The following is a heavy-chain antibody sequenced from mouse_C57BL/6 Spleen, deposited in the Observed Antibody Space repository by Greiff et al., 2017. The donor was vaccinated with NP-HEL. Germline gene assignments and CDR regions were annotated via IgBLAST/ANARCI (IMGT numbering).Heavy chain of an antibody. CDR1: GYTFTSYW. CDR2: IYPGSGST. CDR3: ARSLYGSSYFDY. D-gene: IGHD1-1*01. J-gene: IGHJ2*01. Sequence: QVQLQQPGAELVKPGASVKMSCKASGYTFTSYWITWVKQRPGQGLEWIGDIYPGSGSTNYNEKFKSKATLTVDTSSSTAYMQLSSLTSEDSAVYYCARSLYGSSYFDYWGQGTTLTVSS. V-gene: IGHV1-55*01.